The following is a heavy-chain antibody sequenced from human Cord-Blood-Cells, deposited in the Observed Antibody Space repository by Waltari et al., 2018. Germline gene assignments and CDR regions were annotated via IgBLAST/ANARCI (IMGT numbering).Heavy chain of an antibody. CDR1: GFTFSNAW. D-gene: IGHD1-1*01. CDR3: TTQTGTDY. V-gene: IGHV3-15*01. Sequence: EVQLVESGGGLVKPGGSLRLSCAASGFTFSNAWMSWVRQAPGKGLEWGGRIKSKTDGGTTDYAAPVKGRFTISRDDSKNTLYLQMNSLKTEDTAVYYCTTQTGTDYWGQGTLVTVSS. J-gene: IGHJ4*02. CDR2: IKSKTDGGTT.